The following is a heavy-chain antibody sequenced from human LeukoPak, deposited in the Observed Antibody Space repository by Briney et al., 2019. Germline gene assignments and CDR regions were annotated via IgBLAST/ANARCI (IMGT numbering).Heavy chain of an antibody. Sequence: SVKVSCKTSGGTLNSHIFSWVRQAPGQGLEWMGRITPIIGTTKYAQKFHDRVTITADKSTTTVYMELSSLRSDDTAVYYCTRVNLRGSKYNWFDPWSRGTLVAVSS. CDR1: GGTLNSHI. CDR3: TRVNLRGSKYNWFDP. D-gene: IGHD1-26*01. V-gene: IGHV1-69*08. CDR2: ITPIIGTT. J-gene: IGHJ5*02.